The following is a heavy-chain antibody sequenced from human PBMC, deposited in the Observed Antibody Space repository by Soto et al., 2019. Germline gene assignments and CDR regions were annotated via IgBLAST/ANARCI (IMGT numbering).Heavy chain of an antibody. CDR3: ARKAYYYGSGSYFAPRNWFDP. D-gene: IGHD3-10*01. Sequence: SETLSLTCAVYGGSFSGYYWSWIRQHPGKGLEWIGEINHSGSTNYNPSLKSRVTISVDTSKNQFSLKLSSVTAADTAVYYCARKAYYYGSGSYFAPRNWFDPWGQGTLVTVSS. CDR1: GGSFSGYY. J-gene: IGHJ5*02. CDR2: INHSGST. V-gene: IGHV4-34*01.